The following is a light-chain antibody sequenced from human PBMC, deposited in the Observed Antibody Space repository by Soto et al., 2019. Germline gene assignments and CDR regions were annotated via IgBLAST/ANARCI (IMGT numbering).Light chain of an antibody. CDR2: AAS. CDR3: QQYYSYPWT. CDR1: QGISSY. J-gene: IGKJ1*01. Sequence: AIRMTQSPSSFSASTGDRVPITCRASQGISSYLAWYQQKPGKAPKLLIHAASTLQSGVPSRFSGSGSGTDFTLTISCLQSEDFATYYCQQYYSYPWTFGQGTKV. V-gene: IGKV1-8*01.